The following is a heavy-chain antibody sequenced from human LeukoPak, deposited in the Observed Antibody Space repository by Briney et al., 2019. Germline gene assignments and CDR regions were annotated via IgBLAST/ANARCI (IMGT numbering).Heavy chain of an antibody. D-gene: IGHD3-10*01. J-gene: IGHJ4*02. CDR1: GFTFSNYT. Sequence: PGGSLSLSCAASGFTFSNYTMNWVRQAPGKGLEWVSSISSSSSYIYYADSVKGRFTISRDNAKNSLYLQMNSLRAEDTAVYYCARGGSGSYCVDYWGQGTLVTVSS. CDR2: ISSSSSYI. V-gene: IGHV3-21*01. CDR3: ARGGSGSYCVDY.